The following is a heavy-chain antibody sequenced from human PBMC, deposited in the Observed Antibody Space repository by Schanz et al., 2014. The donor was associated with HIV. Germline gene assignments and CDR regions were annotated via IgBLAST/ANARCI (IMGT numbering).Heavy chain of an antibody. Sequence: QVQLVESGGRVVQPGRSLRLSCAASGFTFTTYGMHWVRQTPGKGLEWVAVISYDGSNKYYADSVKGRFTISRDNSKNTVYLQMNSLRGEDSAVYYCAKVGRIYSTTWIDHWGQGTLVTVSS. CDR2: ISYDGSNK. CDR3: AKVGRIYSTTWIDH. D-gene: IGHD6-13*01. J-gene: IGHJ4*02. V-gene: IGHV3-30*18. CDR1: GFTFTTYG.